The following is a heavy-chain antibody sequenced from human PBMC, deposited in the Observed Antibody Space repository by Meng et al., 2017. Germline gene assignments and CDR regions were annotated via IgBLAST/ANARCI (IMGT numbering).Heavy chain of an antibody. CDR2: IGTAGDT. V-gene: IGHV3-13*01. J-gene: IGHJ5*02. Sequence: EVQLVESGGGLVQPVGSLRLSCAASGFTFSSYDRHWFRQATGKGLEWVSAIGTAGDTYYPGSVKGRFTISRDNAQNTLYLQMNSLRAEDTAVYYCGRASWGGVDQWGQGTLVTVSS. D-gene: IGHD3-10*01. CDR1: GFTFSSYD. CDR3: GRASWGGVDQ.